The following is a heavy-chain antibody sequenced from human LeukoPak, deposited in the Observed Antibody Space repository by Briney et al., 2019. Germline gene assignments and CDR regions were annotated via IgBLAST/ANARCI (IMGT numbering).Heavy chain of an antibody. CDR3: ARGRIAVAGGYFQH. J-gene: IGHJ1*01. CDR2: INHSGNT. CDR1: GGSLSGYY. D-gene: IGHD6-19*01. Sequence: PSETLSLTCAVSGGSLSGYYWSWIRQPPGKGLEWIGEINHSGNTNYNPSLKSRVTMSVDTSKNHFYLKLSSVTAADTAVYYCARGRIAVAGGYFQHWGQGTRSPSPQ. V-gene: IGHV4-34*01.